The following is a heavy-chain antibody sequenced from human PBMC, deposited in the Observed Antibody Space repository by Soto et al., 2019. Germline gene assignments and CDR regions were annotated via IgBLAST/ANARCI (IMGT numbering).Heavy chain of an antibody. D-gene: IGHD5-18*01. CDR1: GLTFSTSW. Sequence: EVQLVESGGGLVQPGGSLRLSCAASGLTFSTSWMSWVRQAPGKGLERVANIKEDGSEKYYLVSLKGRFTISRDNAKNSLYLHRNSLRSEDTAVNYCARLRGVYSDGFHFDYWGQGTLDTVSS. CDR2: IKEDGSEK. CDR3: ARLRGVYSDGFHFDY. V-gene: IGHV3-7*05. J-gene: IGHJ4*02.